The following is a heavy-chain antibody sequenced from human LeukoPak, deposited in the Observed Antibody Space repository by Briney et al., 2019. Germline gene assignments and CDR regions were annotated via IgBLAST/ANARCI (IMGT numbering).Heavy chain of an antibody. J-gene: IGHJ4*02. CDR3: ARDRTIGELVDY. Sequence: GGSLRLSCAASGFTFSSYWMNWVRQAPGKGLEWVSSISSRSNYIYYADSMKGRFTISRDNAKNSLYLQMNSLRAEDTAMYYCARDRTIGELVDYWGQGTLVTVSS. D-gene: IGHD3-10*01. V-gene: IGHV3-21*01. CDR2: ISSRSNYI. CDR1: GFTFSSYW.